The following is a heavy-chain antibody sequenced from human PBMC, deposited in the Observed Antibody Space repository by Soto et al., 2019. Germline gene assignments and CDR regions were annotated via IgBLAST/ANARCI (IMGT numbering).Heavy chain of an antibody. CDR3: ARAGYSSGWLTEYYFDY. J-gene: IGHJ4*02. Sequence: SETLSLTCTVSGGSISSYYWSWIRQPPGKGLEWIGYIYYSGSTNYNPSLKSRVTISVDTSKNQFSLKLSSVTAADTAVYYCARAGYSSGWLTEYYFDYWGQGTLVTVSS. CDR2: IYYSGST. D-gene: IGHD6-19*01. V-gene: IGHV4-59*01. CDR1: GGSISSYY.